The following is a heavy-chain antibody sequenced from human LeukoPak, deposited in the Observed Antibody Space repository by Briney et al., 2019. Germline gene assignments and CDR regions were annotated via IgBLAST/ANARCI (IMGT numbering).Heavy chain of an antibody. CDR3: ARENFWSGYYTGPRNWFDP. J-gene: IGHJ5*02. Sequence: GASVKVSCKASGYTFTGYYMHWVRQAPGQGLEWMGWINPNSGGTNYAQKFQGRVTMTRDTSISTAYMELSRLRSDDTAVYYCARENFWSGYYTGPRNWFDPWGQGTLVTVSS. D-gene: IGHD3-3*01. V-gene: IGHV1-2*02. CDR1: GYTFTGYY. CDR2: INPNSGGT.